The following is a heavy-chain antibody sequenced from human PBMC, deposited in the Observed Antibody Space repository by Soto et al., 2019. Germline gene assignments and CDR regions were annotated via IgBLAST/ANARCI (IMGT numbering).Heavy chain of an antibody. CDR3: ARGGGVGVAGSAAFEM. Sequence: QLHLVQSGAVVKKPGASVTVSCSASGYPVTAYYMHWVRQAPGRGLEWMGGINPATGAAKFTQTFQGRVTMTRDPSTGTSFKEPSGLTSEDTAVFYWARGGGVGVAGSAAFEMWGQGTLVTVSS. D-gene: IGHD3-3*01. CDR2: INPATGAA. CDR1: GYPVTAYY. V-gene: IGHV1-2*02. J-gene: IGHJ3*02.